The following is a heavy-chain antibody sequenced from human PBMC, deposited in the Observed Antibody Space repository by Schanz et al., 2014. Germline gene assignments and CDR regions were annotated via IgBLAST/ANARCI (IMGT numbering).Heavy chain of an antibody. D-gene: IGHD6-13*01. CDR1: GYTFTSYG. Sequence: QVQLVQSGAEVKKPGASVKVSCKASGYTFTSYGISWVRQAPGQGLEWVGWISPYTGNTHYFDKMEGRVTMTTDTSTSTVYMELSSLRSEDTAVYYCARDGVDAAAGGNYWGQGTLVTVSS. CDR2: ISPYTGNT. CDR3: ARDGVDAAAGGNY. V-gene: IGHV1-18*01. J-gene: IGHJ4*02.